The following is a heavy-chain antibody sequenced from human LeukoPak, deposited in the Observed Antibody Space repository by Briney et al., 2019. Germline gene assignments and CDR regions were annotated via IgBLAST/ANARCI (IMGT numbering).Heavy chain of an antibody. CDR1: GFTFSSYG. Sequence: GGSLRLSCAASGFTFSSYGMHWVRQAPGKGLEWVAVISYDGSNKYYADSVKGRFTISRDNSKNTLYLQMNSLRAEDTAVYYCARSPQRGATKWFDPWGQGTLVTVSS. V-gene: IGHV3-30*03. CDR2: ISYDGSNK. J-gene: IGHJ5*02. CDR3: ARSPQRGATKWFDP. D-gene: IGHD1-26*01.